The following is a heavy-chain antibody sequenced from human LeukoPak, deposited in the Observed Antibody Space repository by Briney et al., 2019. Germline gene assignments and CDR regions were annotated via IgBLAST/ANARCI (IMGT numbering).Heavy chain of an antibody. CDR3: AGDILTGYYSSAAFDI. Sequence: GGSLRLSCAASGFTFSSYSMNWVRQAPGKGLEWVSSISSSSSYIYYADSVKGRFTISRDNAKNPLYLQMNSLRAEDTAVYYCAGDILTGYYSSAAFDIWGQGTMVTVSS. J-gene: IGHJ3*02. V-gene: IGHV3-21*01. CDR1: GFTFSSYS. D-gene: IGHD3-9*01. CDR2: ISSSSSYI.